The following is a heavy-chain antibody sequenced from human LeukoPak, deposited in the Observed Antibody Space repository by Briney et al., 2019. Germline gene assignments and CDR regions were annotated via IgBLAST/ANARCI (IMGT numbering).Heavy chain of an antibody. Sequence: PSETLSHTCTVSGGSISSYYWSWIRQPAGKGLEWIGRIYASGNTNYNPSLKSRVTMSVDTSKNLFALKLSSVTAADTAVYYCARQGVATAIDYWGQGTLVTVSS. CDR3: ARQGVATAIDY. J-gene: IGHJ4*02. V-gene: IGHV4-4*07. CDR2: IYASGNT. D-gene: IGHD2-21*02. CDR1: GGSISSYY.